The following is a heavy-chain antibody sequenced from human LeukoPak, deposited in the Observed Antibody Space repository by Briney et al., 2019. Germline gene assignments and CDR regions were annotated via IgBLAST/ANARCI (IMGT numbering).Heavy chain of an antibody. CDR3: AKDPMYYDFWSGYY. D-gene: IGHD3-3*01. Sequence: PGGSLRLSCAASGFTFSSYAMSWVRQAPGKGLEWVSAISGGGGSTHYADSVKGRFTISRDNSKNTLYLQMNSLRAEDTAVYYCAKDPMYYDFWSGYYWGQGTLVTVSP. J-gene: IGHJ4*02. CDR1: GFTFSSYA. V-gene: IGHV3-23*01. CDR2: ISGGGGST.